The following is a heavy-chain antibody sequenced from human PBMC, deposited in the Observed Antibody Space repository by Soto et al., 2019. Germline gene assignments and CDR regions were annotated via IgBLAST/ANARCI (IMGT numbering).Heavy chain of an antibody. CDR3: ARDKITGLFDY. CDR2: INHSGST. D-gene: IGHD2-8*02. CDR1: GGSFSGYY. J-gene: IGHJ4*02. Sequence: SETLSLTCAVYGGSFSGYYWTWIRQPPGTGLEWIGEINHSGSTNYNPSPKSRVTISVDMSKNQFSLKLTSVTAADTAVYYCARDKITGLFDYWGQGTLVTVSS. V-gene: IGHV4-34*01.